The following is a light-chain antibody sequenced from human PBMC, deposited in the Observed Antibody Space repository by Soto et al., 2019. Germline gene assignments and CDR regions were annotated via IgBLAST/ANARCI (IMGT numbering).Light chain of an antibody. V-gene: IGKV3-20*01. Sequence: EIVLTQSPGTLSLSRGERATLSCRASQSLSSTYLAWYQQKPGQAPRLLIYGASSRATGIPDRFSGSGSGTDFALTISRLEPEDFAVYYCQHYGTSLRTFGQGTKVDIK. CDR1: QSLSSTY. CDR2: GAS. J-gene: IGKJ1*01. CDR3: QHYGTSLRT.